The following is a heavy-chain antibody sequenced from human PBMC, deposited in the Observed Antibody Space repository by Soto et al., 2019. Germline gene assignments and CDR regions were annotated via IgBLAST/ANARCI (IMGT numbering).Heavy chain of an antibody. J-gene: IGHJ4*02. V-gene: IGHV3-53*04. CDR1: GFTVSSKY. CDR2: IYSDGDT. D-gene: IGHD2-21*01. Sequence: EVQLVESGGGLVQPGGSLRLSCAASGFTVSSKYMSWVRQAPGKGLEWVSDIYSDGDTYYADSVKGRFTTARHNSENTLYLQMNSLRGEDTAVYYGARRGGDYYDYWGQRTLVTVSS. CDR3: ARRGGDYYDY.